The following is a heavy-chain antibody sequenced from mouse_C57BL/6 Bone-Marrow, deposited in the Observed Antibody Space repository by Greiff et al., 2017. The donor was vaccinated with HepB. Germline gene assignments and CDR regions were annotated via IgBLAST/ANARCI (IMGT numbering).Heavy chain of an antibody. Sequence: EVQLVESGPELVKPGASVKIPCKASGYTFTDYNMDWVKQSHGKSLEWIGDINPNNGGTIYNQKFKGKATLTVDKSSSTAYMELRSLTSEDTAVYYCARNYGNYGGDYYAMDYWGQGTSVTVSS. CDR1: GYTFTDYN. CDR3: ARNYGNYGGDYYAMDY. CDR2: INPNNGGT. J-gene: IGHJ4*01. V-gene: IGHV1-18*01. D-gene: IGHD2-1*01.